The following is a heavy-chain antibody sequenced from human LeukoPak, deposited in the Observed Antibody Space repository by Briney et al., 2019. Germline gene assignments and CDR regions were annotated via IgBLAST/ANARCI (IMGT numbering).Heavy chain of an antibody. V-gene: IGHV4-34*01. Sequence: SETLSLTCAVYGGSFSGYYWSWIRQPPGKGLEWIGEINHSGSTNYNPSLKSRVTISVDTSKNQFSLKLSSVTAADTAVYYCARDSYSGAYVTTQWGQGTLVTVSS. CDR2: INHSGST. CDR1: GGSFSGYY. J-gene: IGHJ4*02. CDR3: ARDSYSGAYVTTQ. D-gene: IGHD1-26*01.